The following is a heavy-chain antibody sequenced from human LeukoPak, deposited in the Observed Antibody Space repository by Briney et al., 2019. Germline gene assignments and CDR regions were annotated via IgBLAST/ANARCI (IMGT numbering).Heavy chain of an antibody. Sequence: GGSLRLSCAASGFIFSSFSMNWVRQAPGKGLEWVSSISSSGSYIYYADSVQGRFTISRDHSKNSLYLRLNSLRAEDTAVYYCARFEGYSSSSWYAFDYWGQGTLVTVSS. CDR2: ISSSGSYI. CDR1: GFIFSSFS. V-gene: IGHV3-21*04. J-gene: IGHJ4*02. D-gene: IGHD6-13*01. CDR3: ARFEGYSSSSWYAFDY.